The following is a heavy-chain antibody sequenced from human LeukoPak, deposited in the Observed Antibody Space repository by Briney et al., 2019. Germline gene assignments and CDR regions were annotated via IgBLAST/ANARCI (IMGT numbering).Heavy chain of an antibody. Sequence: SETLSLTCIVSGGAISSYYWSWIRQPPGKGLEWIGYIYYSGSTNYNPSLKSRVTISVDTSKNQLSLKLSSVTAADTAVYYCATIAATGYYFDYWGQGTLVTVSS. CDR3: ATIAATGYYFDY. J-gene: IGHJ4*02. D-gene: IGHD2-15*01. CDR2: IYYSGST. CDR1: GGAISSYY. V-gene: IGHV4-59*01.